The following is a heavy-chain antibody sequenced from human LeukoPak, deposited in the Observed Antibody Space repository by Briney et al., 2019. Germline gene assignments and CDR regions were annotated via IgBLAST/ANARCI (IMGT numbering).Heavy chain of an antibody. V-gene: IGHV1-69*05. Sequence: SVKVSCKASGGTFSSYAISWVRQAPGQGLEWMGGIIPIFGTANYAQKFHGRFSMTRDTSTSTAYMELSSLRSDDTAVYYCARGGGRDYGDLSAYYYYALDVWGQGTTVTVS. CDR1: GGTFSSYA. D-gene: IGHD4-17*01. J-gene: IGHJ6*02. CDR3: ARGGGRDYGDLSAYYYYALDV. CDR2: IIPIFGTA.